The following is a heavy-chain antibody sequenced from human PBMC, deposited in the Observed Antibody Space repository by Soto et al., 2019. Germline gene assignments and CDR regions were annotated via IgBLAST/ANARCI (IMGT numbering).Heavy chain of an antibody. J-gene: IGHJ6*02. Sequence: SETLSLTCTVSGGSISSYYWSWIRQPPGKGLEWIGYIYYSGSTNYNPSLKSRVTISVDTSKNQFSLKLSSVTAADTAVYYCARTKYGSGSYSKYYYYYYGMDVWGQGTTVTVSS. CDR3: ARTKYGSGSYSKYYYYYYGMDV. V-gene: IGHV4-59*01. CDR2: IYYSGST. D-gene: IGHD3-10*01. CDR1: GGSISSYY.